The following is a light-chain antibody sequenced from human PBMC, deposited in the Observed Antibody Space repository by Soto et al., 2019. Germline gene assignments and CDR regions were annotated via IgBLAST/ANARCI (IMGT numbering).Light chain of an antibody. CDR1: SSDVGGYNY. CDR2: DVS. Sequence: QSALTQPASVSGSPGQSITISCTGTSSDVGGYNYVSWYQQYPGKAPKVMIYDVSNRPSGVSNRFSGSKFGNTASLTISGLQAEDEADYYCSSYTSSSTRVLFGGGTKVTVL. J-gene: IGLJ2*01. V-gene: IGLV2-14*01. CDR3: SSYTSSSTRVL.